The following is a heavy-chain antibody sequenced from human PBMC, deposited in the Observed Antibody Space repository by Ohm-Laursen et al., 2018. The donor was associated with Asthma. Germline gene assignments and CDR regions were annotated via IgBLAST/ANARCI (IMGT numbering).Heavy chain of an antibody. CDR1: GYTFSRYS. CDR2: ISYDGSNK. V-gene: IGHV3-30*18. Sequence: SLRLSCAAPGYTFSRYSIHWVRQAPGKGLEWVAVISYDGSNKYYADSVKGRFTISKDNSKNTLYLQMNSLRAEDTAVYYCAKDTGDYTFDYWGQGTLVTVSS. D-gene: IGHD4-17*01. CDR3: AKDTGDYTFDY. J-gene: IGHJ4*02.